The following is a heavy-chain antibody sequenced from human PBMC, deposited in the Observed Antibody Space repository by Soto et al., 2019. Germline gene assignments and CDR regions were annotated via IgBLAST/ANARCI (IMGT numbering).Heavy chain of an antibody. CDR3: ARGTIVVVPAAIWFDP. CDR2: INPNSGGT. CDR1: GYTFTGYY. D-gene: IGHD2-2*01. Sequence: ASVKVSCKTSGYTFTGYYMHWVRQAPGQGLEWMGWINPNSGGTNYAQKFQGRVTMTRDTSISTAYMELSRLRSDDTAVYYCARGTIVVVPAAIWFDPWGQGTLVTVSS. J-gene: IGHJ5*02. V-gene: IGHV1-2*02.